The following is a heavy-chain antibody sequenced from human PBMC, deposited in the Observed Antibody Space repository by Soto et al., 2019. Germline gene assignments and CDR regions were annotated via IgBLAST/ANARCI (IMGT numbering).Heavy chain of an antibody. D-gene: IGHD2-15*01. V-gene: IGHV1-2*04. CDR1: CTFRGYY. Sequence: CTFRGYYMLGVLQVTKQGLEWMGWINPNSGGTNYAQKFQGWVTMTRDTSISTAYMELSRLRSDDTAVYYCARVIGYCSGSRCYLAVFAIRGHGTMVTVSS. CDR3: ARVIGYCSGSRCYLAVFAI. J-gene: IGHJ3*02. CDR2: INPNSGGT.